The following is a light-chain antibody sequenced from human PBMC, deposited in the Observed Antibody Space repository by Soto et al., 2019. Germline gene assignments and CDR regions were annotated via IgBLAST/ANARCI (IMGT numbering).Light chain of an antibody. Sequence: EIVMTQSPVTLSVSPGERATLSCRASQNISRSLAWYQQKPGQAPRLLIYGASTRATGIPARFSGSGSGTEFTLTISSLQSEDFAVYYCQQYNNWPPGTFGQGTKVDIK. V-gene: IGKV3-15*01. CDR1: QNISRS. CDR3: QQYNNWPPGT. J-gene: IGKJ1*01. CDR2: GAS.